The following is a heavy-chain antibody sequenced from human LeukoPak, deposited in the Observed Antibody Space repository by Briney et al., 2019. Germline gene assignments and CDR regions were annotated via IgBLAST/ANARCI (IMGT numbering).Heavy chain of an antibody. CDR2: IYPGDSDT. J-gene: IGHJ4*03. V-gene: IGHV5-51*01. CDR3: ARSYYSSYGLDY. CDR1: GYSFTHSW. D-gene: IGHD3-22*01. Sequence: ESLEISCEGSGYSFTHSWIAWVRQMPGKGLEWMGIIYPGDSDTRYSPCFQGQVSISADKSISTAYLQWRSLKASDTAMYYCARSYYSSYGLDYRGHGTLVTVSS.